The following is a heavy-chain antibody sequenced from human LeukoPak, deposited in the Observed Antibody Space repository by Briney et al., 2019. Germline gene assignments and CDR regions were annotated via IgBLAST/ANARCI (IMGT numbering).Heavy chain of an antibody. D-gene: IGHD3-10*01. CDR3: ARESGESMVRGVISRYWYFDL. V-gene: IGHV7-4-1*02. CDR1: GYTFTSYA. CDR2: INTNTGNP. J-gene: IGHJ2*01. Sequence: ASVKVSCKASGYTFTSYAMDWVRQAPGQGLEWMGWINTNTGNPTYAQGFTGRFVFSLDTSVSTAYLQISSLKAEDTAVYYCARESGESMVRGVISRYWYFDLWGRGTLVTVSS.